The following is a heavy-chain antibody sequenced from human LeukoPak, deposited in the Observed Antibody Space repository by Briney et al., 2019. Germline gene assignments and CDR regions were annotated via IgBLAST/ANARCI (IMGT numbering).Heavy chain of an antibody. CDR2: IYYSGCT. Sequence: SETLSLTCTVSGGSISSYYWSWIRQPPGKGLEWIGYIYYSGCTNYNPSLKSRVTISVDTSKNQFSLKLSSVTAADTAVYYCARDYYGSGSYDYWGQGTLVTVSS. CDR3: ARDYYGSGSYDY. J-gene: IGHJ4*02. D-gene: IGHD3-10*01. CDR1: GGSISSYY. V-gene: IGHV4-59*01.